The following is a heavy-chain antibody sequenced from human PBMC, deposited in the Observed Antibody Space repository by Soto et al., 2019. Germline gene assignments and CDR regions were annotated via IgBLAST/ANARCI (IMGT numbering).Heavy chain of an antibody. CDR1: GDSISGYY. J-gene: IGHJ2*01. Sequence: QVQLQESGPGLVKPSETLSLTCTVSGDSISGYYWSWIRQPPGKGLEWIGSIYYRGSTNYNPSLKRRVTISLDTSKNQCSLKLSSGAATDTAIYYCARRVAAAGNRGYFDLWGRGTLVTVAS. V-gene: IGHV4-59*08. D-gene: IGHD6-13*01. CDR2: IYYRGST. CDR3: ARRVAAAGNRGYFDL.